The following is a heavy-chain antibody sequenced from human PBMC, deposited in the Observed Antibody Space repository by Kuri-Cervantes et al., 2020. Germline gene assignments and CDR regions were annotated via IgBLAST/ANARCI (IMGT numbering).Heavy chain of an antibody. CDR2: ISSSGRYI. D-gene: IGHD2-15*01. V-gene: IGHV3-21*01. J-gene: IGHJ4*02. Sequence: GGSLRLSCAASGFTFNMYSMNWVRQAPGRGLEWVASISSSGRYIYYADSVKGRFTVSRDNAKNSLDLQMDSLRAEDTAVYFCAREGWSAVGYFDYWGQGTLVTVSS. CDR3: AREGWSAVGYFDY. CDR1: GFTFNMYS.